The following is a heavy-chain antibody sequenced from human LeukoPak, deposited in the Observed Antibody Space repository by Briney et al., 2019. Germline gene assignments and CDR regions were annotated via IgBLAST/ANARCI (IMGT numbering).Heavy chain of an antibody. CDR3: AREKDNRGYFQH. CDR1: GGTFSSYA. V-gene: IGHV1-69*06. CDR2: IIPIFGTA. Sequence: SVKISCKASGGTFSSYAISWVRQAPGQGLEWMGGIIPIFGTANYAQKFQGRVTITADKSTSTAYMELSSLRSEDTAVYYCAREKDNRGYFQHWGQGTLVTVSS. J-gene: IGHJ1*01. D-gene: IGHD1-14*01.